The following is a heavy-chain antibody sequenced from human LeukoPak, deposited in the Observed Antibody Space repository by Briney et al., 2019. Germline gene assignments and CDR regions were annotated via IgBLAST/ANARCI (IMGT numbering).Heavy chain of an antibody. J-gene: IGHJ3*02. CDR3: ARHQGRYCSSNSCYAFDI. CDR1: GGSISSYY. V-gene: IGHV4-59*08. Sequence: KPSETLSLTCTVSGGSISSYYWSWIRQPPGKGLEWIGYIYYSGSTNYDPSLKSRVTISVDTSKNQFSLKLSSVTAADTAVYYCARHQGRYCSSNSCYAFDIWGQGTMVTVSS. D-gene: IGHD2-2*01. CDR2: IYYSGST.